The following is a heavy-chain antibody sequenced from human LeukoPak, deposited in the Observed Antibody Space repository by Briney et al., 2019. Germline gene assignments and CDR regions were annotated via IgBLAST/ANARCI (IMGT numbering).Heavy chain of an antibody. Sequence: PSQTLSLTCTVSGGSISSGSYYWSWIRQTAGKGLEWIGRIYTSGSTNYNPSLKSRVTISVDTSKNQFSLKLSSVTAAATAVYYCARETRWLQNNDAFDIWRQGKMVTVSS. CDR1: GGSISSGSYY. CDR2: IYTSGST. D-gene: IGHD5-24*01. V-gene: IGHV4-61*02. J-gene: IGHJ3*02. CDR3: ARETRWLQNNDAFDI.